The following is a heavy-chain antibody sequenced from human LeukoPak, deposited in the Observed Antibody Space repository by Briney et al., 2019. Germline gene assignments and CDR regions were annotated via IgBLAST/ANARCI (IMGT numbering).Heavy chain of an antibody. Sequence: PGGSLRLSCAASGFAFNDAWMSWVRQAPGKGLEWVATIYQDGTEKYYVDSVKGRFTITRDNAKNSLYLQMNSLRAEDTAVYYCVRARFLYGSAWYWAGCDSWGQGTLVSVSS. J-gene: IGHJ4*02. D-gene: IGHD6-19*01. CDR1: GFAFNDAW. CDR2: IYQDGTEK. CDR3: VRARFLYGSAWYWAGCDS. V-gene: IGHV3-7*04.